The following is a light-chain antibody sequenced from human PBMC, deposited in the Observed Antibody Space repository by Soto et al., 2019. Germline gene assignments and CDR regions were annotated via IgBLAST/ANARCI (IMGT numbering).Light chain of an antibody. CDR3: SSYSTTSSPHVL. CDR1: RSDIGRYSY. Sequence: QSALTQPASVSGSPGQSIAISCTRTRSDIGRYSYVSWYQQHPGKAPKLIIYEVSYRPSGASTRFSCSKSDNTASLTISGLQAEDEADYFWSSYSTTSSPHVLFGGGPKVTVL. CDR2: EVS. J-gene: IGLJ2*01. V-gene: IGLV2-14*01.